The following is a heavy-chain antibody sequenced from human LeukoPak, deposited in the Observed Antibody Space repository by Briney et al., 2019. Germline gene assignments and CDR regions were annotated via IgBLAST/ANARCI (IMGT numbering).Heavy chain of an antibody. CDR3: ARGPYGSGSYY. Sequence: SENLSLTCTVSGGSISSGDYYWSWIRQPPGKGLEWIVYIYYSGTTYYNPSLKSRVTISVDTSKNQFSLKLTSVTAADTAVYYCARGPYGSGSYYWGQGTLVTVSS. J-gene: IGHJ4*02. CDR2: IYYSGTT. CDR1: GGSISSGDYY. D-gene: IGHD3-10*01. V-gene: IGHV4-30-4*01.